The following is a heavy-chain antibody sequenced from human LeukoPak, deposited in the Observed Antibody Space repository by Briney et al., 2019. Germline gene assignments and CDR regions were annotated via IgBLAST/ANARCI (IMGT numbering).Heavy chain of an antibody. J-gene: IGHJ4*02. V-gene: IGHV3-11*06. CDR3: ARAKFGESPFDY. Sequence: SVKGRLTISGDNAKNSLYLQMNSLTAEDTAVYYCARAKFGESPFDYWGQGTLVTVSS. D-gene: IGHD3-10*01.